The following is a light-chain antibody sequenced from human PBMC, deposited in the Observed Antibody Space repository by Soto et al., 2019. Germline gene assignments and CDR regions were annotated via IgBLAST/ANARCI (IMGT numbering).Light chain of an antibody. V-gene: IGLV1-40*01. Sequence: QLVLTQPPSVSGAPGQRVTISCTGSSSNIGAGYDVHWYQQVPGTAPKLLISGNSNRPSGVPDRFSGSKSGTSASLAITGLQAADEADYYCQSYDTSLSGVVFGGGTELTVL. CDR3: QSYDTSLSGVV. J-gene: IGLJ2*01. CDR2: GNS. CDR1: SSNIGAGYD.